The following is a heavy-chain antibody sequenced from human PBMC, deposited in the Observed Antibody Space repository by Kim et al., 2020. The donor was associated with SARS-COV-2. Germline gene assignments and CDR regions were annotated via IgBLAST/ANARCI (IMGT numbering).Heavy chain of an antibody. D-gene: IGHD1-1*01. CDR1: GFSFRDHF. CDR3: ARGVSRDWIWYYAGMDV. V-gene: IGHV3-23*01. J-gene: IGHJ6*04. Sequence: GGSLRLSCEGSGFSFRDHFMSWVRQAPGKGLEWVSGINGDTNNTFYADSVKGRFTVSRDSSKNTLYLQMNSLRAEDTALYYCARGVSRDWIWYYAGMDVGGGGTAVSVSS. CDR2: INGDTNNT.